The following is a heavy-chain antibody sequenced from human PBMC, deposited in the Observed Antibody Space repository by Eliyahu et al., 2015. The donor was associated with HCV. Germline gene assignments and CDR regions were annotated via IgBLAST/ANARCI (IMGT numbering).Heavy chain of an antibody. Sequence: QVQLVESGGGLVKPGGSLXLSCAASGFTFSDYYMSWIRQAPGKGLGWVSYISSSSSYTNYADSVKGRFTISRDNAKNSLYLQMNSLRAEDTAVYYCAVDSSGYYDYWGQGTLVTVSS. CDR1: GFTFSDYY. D-gene: IGHD3-22*01. CDR3: AVDSSGYYDY. V-gene: IGHV3-11*06. CDR2: ISSSSSYT. J-gene: IGHJ4*02.